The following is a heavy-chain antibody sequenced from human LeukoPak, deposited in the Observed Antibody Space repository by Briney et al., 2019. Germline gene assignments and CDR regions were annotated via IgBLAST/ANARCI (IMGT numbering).Heavy chain of an antibody. CDR1: GYSFAGYY. CDR3: ARDLPTYYYDSSGYYAASDI. J-gene: IGHJ3*02. V-gene: IGHV1-2*02. Sequence: ASEKVSCKASGYSFAGYYMHWVRQAPGQGLEWMGWIDPDSGDTNYAQTFQGRVTMTRDTSISTAYMELSSLRSDDTAVYYCARDLPTYYYDSSGYYAASDIWGQGTMVTVSS. CDR2: IDPDSGDT. D-gene: IGHD3-22*01.